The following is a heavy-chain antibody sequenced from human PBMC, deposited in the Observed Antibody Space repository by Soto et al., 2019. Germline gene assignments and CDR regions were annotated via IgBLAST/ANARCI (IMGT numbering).Heavy chain of an antibody. CDR1: GYNFANYW. D-gene: IGHD6-13*01. Sequence: PGESLKISWKGSGYNFANYWIGWVRQMPGKGLEWMGMIFPGDSDTKNSPSLQGQITMSVDKSDSSAYLQWRSLKASDTAMYYCAAGYTTGPDAFDIWGQGTMVTVSS. V-gene: IGHV5-51*01. CDR2: IFPGDSDT. J-gene: IGHJ3*02. CDR3: AAGYTTGPDAFDI.